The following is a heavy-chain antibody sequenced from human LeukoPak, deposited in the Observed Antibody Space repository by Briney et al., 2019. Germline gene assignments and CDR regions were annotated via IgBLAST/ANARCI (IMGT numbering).Heavy chain of an antibody. CDR2: IIPILGIA. Sequence: SVKVSCRASGYTFTSYDTNWVRQATGQGLEWMGRIIPILGIANYAQKFQGRVTITADKSTSTAYMELSSLRSEDTAVYYCAREPLTGYSSSWYVDYWGQGTLVTVSS. D-gene: IGHD6-13*01. J-gene: IGHJ4*02. CDR3: AREPLTGYSSSWYVDY. V-gene: IGHV1-69*04. CDR1: GYTFTSYD.